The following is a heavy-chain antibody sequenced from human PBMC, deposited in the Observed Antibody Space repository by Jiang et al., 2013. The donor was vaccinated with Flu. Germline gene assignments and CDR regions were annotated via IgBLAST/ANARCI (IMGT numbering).Heavy chain of an antibody. CDR3: ARIDYGDYDFEN. CDR1: GGSFSGYY. Sequence: LLKPSETLSLTCAVYGGSFSGYYWSWIRQSPGKGLEWIGSIYHSGSTYYNPSLKSRVTISVDTSKNQFSLKLSSVTAADTAVYYCARIDYGDYDFENWGQGTLVTVSS. D-gene: IGHD4-17*01. V-gene: IGHV4-34*01. CDR2: IYHSGST. J-gene: IGHJ4*02.